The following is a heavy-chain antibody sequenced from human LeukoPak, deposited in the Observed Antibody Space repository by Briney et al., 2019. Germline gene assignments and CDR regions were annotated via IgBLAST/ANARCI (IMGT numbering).Heavy chain of an antibody. CDR1: GGSINSSNYY. CDR3: ARHRDSSGWYDFDY. J-gene: IGHJ4*02. Sequence: SETLSLTCTVSGGSINSSNYYWGWIRQPPGKGLAWIGSIYYSGSTYYNPSLKSRVSISVDTSKDQFSLKLSSVTAADTAVYYCARHRDSSGWYDFDYWGQGTLVTVSS. CDR2: IYYSGST. V-gene: IGHV4-39*01. D-gene: IGHD6-19*01.